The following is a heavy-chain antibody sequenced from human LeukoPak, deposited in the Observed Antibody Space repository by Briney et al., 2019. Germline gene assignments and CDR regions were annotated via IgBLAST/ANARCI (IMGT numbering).Heavy chain of an antibody. CDR1: GGSISSGGYY. CDR3: ARAGGSTGDTRPIDY. D-gene: IGHD4-17*01. Sequence: PSQALSLTCTVSGGSISSGGYYWSWIRQHPGKGLEWIGYIYYSGSTYYNPSLKSRVTISVDTSRNQFSLKLSSVTAADTAVYYCARAGGSTGDTRPIDYWGQGTLVTVSS. J-gene: IGHJ4*02. CDR2: IYYSGST. V-gene: IGHV4-31*03.